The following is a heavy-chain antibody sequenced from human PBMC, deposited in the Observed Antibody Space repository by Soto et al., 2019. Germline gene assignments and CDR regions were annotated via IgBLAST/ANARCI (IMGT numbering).Heavy chain of an antibody. J-gene: IGHJ3*02. Sequence: PGGSLRLSCAASGFTFDDYAMHWVRQAPGKGLEWVSGISWNSGSMGHADSVKGRFTISRDNAKNSLYLQMNSLRAEDTALYYCAKDIGDEGEHGAFDIWGQGTMVTVSS. CDR1: GFTFDDYA. CDR2: ISWNSGSM. CDR3: AKDIGDEGEHGAFDI. V-gene: IGHV3-9*01. D-gene: IGHD1-26*01.